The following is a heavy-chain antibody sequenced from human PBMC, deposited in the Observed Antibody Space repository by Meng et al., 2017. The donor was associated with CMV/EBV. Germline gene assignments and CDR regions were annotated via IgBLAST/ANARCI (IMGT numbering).Heavy chain of an antibody. Sequence: GGSLRLSCAASGFTFSSYAMHWVRQAPGKGLEWVAFIRYDGSNKYYADSVKGRFTISRDNSKNTLYLQMNSLRAEDTAVYYCAKRKGGYSYGDFDYWGQGTLVTVSS. CDR2: IRYDGSNK. CDR3: AKRKGGYSYGDFDY. CDR1: GFTFSSYA. D-gene: IGHD5-18*01. V-gene: IGHV3-30*02. J-gene: IGHJ4*02.